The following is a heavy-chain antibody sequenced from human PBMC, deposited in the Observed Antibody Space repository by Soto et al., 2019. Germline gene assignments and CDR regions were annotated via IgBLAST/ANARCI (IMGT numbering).Heavy chain of an antibody. CDR1: GFSFSNYW. V-gene: IGHV3-7*01. CDR3: ARALGHSSSWYGDS. Sequence: GGSLRLSCSASGFSFSNYWMAWVRQAPGKGLEWVANIEQDGSDKFYVDSLRGRFTISRDNAKDSLYLQMNSLRAEDSAVYYCARALGHSSSWYGDSWGQGTPVTVSS. D-gene: IGHD6-13*01. CDR2: IEQDGSDK. J-gene: IGHJ4*02.